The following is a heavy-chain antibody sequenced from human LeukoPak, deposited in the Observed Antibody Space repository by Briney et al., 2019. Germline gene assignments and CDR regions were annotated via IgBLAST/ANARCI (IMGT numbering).Heavy chain of an antibody. CDR2: ISNSGNTI. CDR3: ARDLGTVAASGI. Sequence: GGSLRLSCVASGFTFSNYEMNWVRQAPGQGLEWVSYISNSGNTIYYADSVKGRFTISRDNAKNSLYLQMNSLRAEDTAVYYCARDLGTVAASGIWGQGTMVTVSS. V-gene: IGHV3-48*03. D-gene: IGHD6-25*01. CDR1: GFTFSNYE. J-gene: IGHJ3*02.